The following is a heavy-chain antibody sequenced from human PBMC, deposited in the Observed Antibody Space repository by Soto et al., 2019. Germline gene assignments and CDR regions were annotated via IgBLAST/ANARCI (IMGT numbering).Heavy chain of an antibody. Sequence: PGGSLRLSCAASGFAFGRYAMAWVRQAPGKGLEWVSGVSVSGGSTYYADSVKGRLTISRDTSKNSLYLQMNSLRAEDTAVYYCAKAFEFWIGGVPHTFDCWGQGTLVTVSS. CDR1: GFAFGRYA. J-gene: IGHJ4*02. V-gene: IGHV3-23*01. D-gene: IGHD3-3*01. CDR2: VSVSGGST. CDR3: AKAFEFWIGGVPHTFDC.